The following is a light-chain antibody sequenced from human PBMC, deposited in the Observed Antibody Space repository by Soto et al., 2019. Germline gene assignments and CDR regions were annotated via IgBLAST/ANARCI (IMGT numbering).Light chain of an antibody. CDR2: DAS. Sequence: DIQMTQSPSTLSASVGDRVTITCRGSQSISSWLAWYQQKPGKAPKLLIYDASSLESGVPSRLSGSGYGTEFTLTISSLQPEDFATYYCQQSHTTPYTFGQGTKVDIK. J-gene: IGKJ2*01. V-gene: IGKV1-5*01. CDR3: QQSHTTPYT. CDR1: QSISSW.